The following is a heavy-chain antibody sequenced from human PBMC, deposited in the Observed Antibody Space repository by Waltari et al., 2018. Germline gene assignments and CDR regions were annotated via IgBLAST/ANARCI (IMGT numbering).Heavy chain of an antibody. V-gene: IGHV4-38-2*01. D-gene: IGHD3-10*01. CDR2: FYYDGRA. J-gene: IGHJ4*02. CDR3: ARGVIGGSYFYFDY. Sequence: VQLQESGPRLVRPSETLSVTCVVSGYSISSGYSWGWVRQAPGKGLEWIGRFYYDGRAYYNPSLKSRVTISLDTSKNYFSLKVTSLTATDTAVYYCARGVIGGSYFYFDYWGQGTLVTVSP. CDR1: GYSISSGYS.